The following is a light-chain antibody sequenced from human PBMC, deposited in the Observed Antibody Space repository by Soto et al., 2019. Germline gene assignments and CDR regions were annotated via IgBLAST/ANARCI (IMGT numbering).Light chain of an antibody. CDR2: KAS. Sequence: DIQMTQSPSTLSASVGERVTITCRASQSISGWLAWYHQKPGKAPKLLIYKASSLESGVPSRFSGSGSGTAFTLTISSLQPDDFATYYCQQYHSYPYTFGQGTKLEIE. CDR1: QSISGW. CDR3: QQYHSYPYT. J-gene: IGKJ2*01. V-gene: IGKV1-5*03.